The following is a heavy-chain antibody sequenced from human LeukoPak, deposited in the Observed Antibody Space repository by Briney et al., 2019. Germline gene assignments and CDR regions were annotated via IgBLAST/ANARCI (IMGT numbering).Heavy chain of an antibody. Sequence: GGSLRLSCAASGFTFSSYEMNWVRQAPGKGLEWVSYISSSGSTIYYADSVKGRFTISRDNAKNSLYLQMNSLRAEDTAVYYCARVPSWSDYLDYWGQGTLVTVSS. V-gene: IGHV3-48*03. J-gene: IGHJ4*02. CDR3: ARVPSWSDYLDY. CDR2: ISSSGSTI. D-gene: IGHD3-3*01. CDR1: GFTFSSYE.